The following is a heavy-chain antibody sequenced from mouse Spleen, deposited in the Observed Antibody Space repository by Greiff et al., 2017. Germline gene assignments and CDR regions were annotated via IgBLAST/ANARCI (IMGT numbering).Heavy chain of an antibody. V-gene: IGHV3-6*01. J-gene: IGHJ2*01. CDR3: ARERDYYGSNY. Sequence: EVKLVESGPGLVKPSQSLSLTCSVTGYSITSGYYWNWIRQFPGNKLEWMGYISYDGSNNYNPSLKNRISITRDTSKNQFFLKLNSVTTEDTATYYCARERDYYGSNYWGQGTTLTVSS. D-gene: IGHD1-1*01. CDR1: GYSITSGYY. CDR2: ISYDGSN.